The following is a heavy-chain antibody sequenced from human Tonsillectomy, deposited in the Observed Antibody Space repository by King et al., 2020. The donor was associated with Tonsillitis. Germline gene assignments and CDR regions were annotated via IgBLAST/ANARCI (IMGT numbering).Heavy chain of an antibody. CDR3: AKASGSSSSHGFDY. CDR2: ITDSGGST. D-gene: IGHD6-13*01. Sequence: VRLVESGGGLVQPGGSLRLSCAASGFTFSSYAMSWVRQAPGKGLEWVSAITDSGGSTYYADSVKGRFIISRDNSKNTLYLQMNSLRAEDTAVYYCAKASGSSSSHGFDYWGQGTLVTVSS. CDR1: GFTFSSYA. V-gene: IGHV3-23*04. J-gene: IGHJ4*02.